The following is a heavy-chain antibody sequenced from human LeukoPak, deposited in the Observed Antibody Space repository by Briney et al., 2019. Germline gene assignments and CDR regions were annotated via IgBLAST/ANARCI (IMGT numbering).Heavy chain of an antibody. Sequence: QPGRSLRLSCAASGFTFSSYAMHWVRQAPGKGLEWVAVISYDGSNKYYADSVKGRLTISRDSSKNTLYLQMNSLRAEDTAVYYCARDLPLYVWGQGTLVTVSS. J-gene: IGHJ4*02. D-gene: IGHD2-2*02. CDR1: GFTFSSYA. CDR2: ISYDGSNK. CDR3: ARDLPLYV. V-gene: IGHV3-30*01.